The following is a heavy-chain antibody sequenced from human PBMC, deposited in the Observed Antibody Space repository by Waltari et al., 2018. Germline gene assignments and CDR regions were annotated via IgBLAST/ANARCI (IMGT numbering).Heavy chain of an antibody. D-gene: IGHD3-22*01. CDR2: IYYMGST. J-gene: IGHJ4*02. CDR1: GGSISSYY. CDR3: ARYYDSSGYFGY. V-gene: IGHV4-59*01. Sequence: QVQLQESGPGLVKPSETLSLTCTVSGGSISSYYWSWIRQPPGKGLEWIGYIYYMGSTNHTPTLKSRVPISVETSKNQFSLKLSSVTAADTAVYYCARYYDSSGYFGYWGQGTLVTVSS.